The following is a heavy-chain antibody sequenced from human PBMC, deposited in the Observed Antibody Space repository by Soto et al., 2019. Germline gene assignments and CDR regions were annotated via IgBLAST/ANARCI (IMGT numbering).Heavy chain of an antibody. CDR3: ARARASLSYMDV. J-gene: IGHJ6*02. CDR2: ISYDRTNT. CDR1: GFTFTNYV. V-gene: IGHV3-30-3*01. Sequence: QVQLVESGGGVVQPGTSLRLSCAASGFTFTNYVIHWVRQAPGRGLEWVAVISYDRTNTYYADSVKGRFTLSRDNSKNRLYLQLNSLRPDDTAVYYCARARASLSYMDVWGQGTTVTVSS. D-gene: IGHD1-26*01.